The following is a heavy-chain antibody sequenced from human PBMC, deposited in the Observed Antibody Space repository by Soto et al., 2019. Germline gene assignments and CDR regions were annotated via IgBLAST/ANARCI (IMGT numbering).Heavy chain of an antibody. CDR3: ARHTHQYSSGWYVMADYFDY. V-gene: IGHV4-39*01. D-gene: IGHD6-19*01. Sequence: LSLTCTVSGGSISSSSYYWGWIRQPPGKGLEWIGSIYYSGSTYYNPSLKSRVTISVDTSKNQFSLKLSSVTAADTALYYCARHTHQYSSGWYVMADYFDYWGQGTLVTVSS. CDR1: GGSISSSSYY. CDR2: IYYSGST. J-gene: IGHJ4*02.